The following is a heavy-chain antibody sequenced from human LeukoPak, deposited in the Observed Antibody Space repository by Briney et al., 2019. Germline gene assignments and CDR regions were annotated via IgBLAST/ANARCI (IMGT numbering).Heavy chain of an antibody. CDR3: TRGNGWYFY. Sequence: SETLSLTCTVSGDSISLYYWSWIRQPPGKGLEWIGYIYYTRSTNYNPSLKSRVTISVDTSKNQFSLSLNSVTAADTAVYYCTRGNGWYFYWGQGALVTVSS. CDR1: GDSISLYY. V-gene: IGHV4-59*01. J-gene: IGHJ4*02. D-gene: IGHD6-19*01. CDR2: IYYTRST.